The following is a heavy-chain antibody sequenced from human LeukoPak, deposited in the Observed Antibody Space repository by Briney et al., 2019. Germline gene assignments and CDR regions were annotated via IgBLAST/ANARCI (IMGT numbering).Heavy chain of an antibody. D-gene: IGHD5-12*01. V-gene: IGHV1-69*13. CDR2: IIPIFGTA. Sequence: SVKASCKASGGTFSSYAISWVRQAPGQGPEWMGGIIPIFGTANYAQKFQGRVTITADESTSTAYMELSSLRSEDTAVYYCARGGGYDYYYYYMDVWGKGTTVTVSS. CDR3: ARGGGYDYYYYYMDV. CDR1: GGTFSSYA. J-gene: IGHJ6*03.